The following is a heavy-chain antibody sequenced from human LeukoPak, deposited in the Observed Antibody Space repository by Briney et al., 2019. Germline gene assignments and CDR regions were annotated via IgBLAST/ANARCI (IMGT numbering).Heavy chain of an antibody. CDR3: ARFRTAFDY. V-gene: IGHV3-66*01. J-gene: IGHJ4*02. Sequence: GGSLRLSCAASGFTFSSYAMSWVRQAPGKGLEWVSVIYSGGSTYYADSVKGRFTISRDNSKNTLYFQMNSLRAEDTAVYYCARFRTAFDYWGQGTLVTVSS. CDR1: GFTFSSYA. D-gene: IGHD5-18*01. CDR2: IYSGGST.